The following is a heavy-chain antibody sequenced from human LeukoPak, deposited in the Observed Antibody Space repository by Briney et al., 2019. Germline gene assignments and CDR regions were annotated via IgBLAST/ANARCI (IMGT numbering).Heavy chain of an antibody. J-gene: IGHJ6*03. CDR1: GFIFNSHS. D-gene: IGHD6-19*01. CDR3: ARSSGWYHRGPDYYYYYMDV. V-gene: IGHV3-21*01. Sequence: PGESLRLSCAASGFIFNSHSMNWVRQAPGKGLEWVSSISSTSSYIYYADSVKSRFTISRDNAKNSLYLQMNSLRAEDTAVYYCARSSGWYHRGPDYYYYYMDVWGKGTTVTVS. CDR2: ISSTSSYI.